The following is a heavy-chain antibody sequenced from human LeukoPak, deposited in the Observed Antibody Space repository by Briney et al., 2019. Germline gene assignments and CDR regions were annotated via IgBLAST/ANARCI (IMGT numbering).Heavy chain of an antibody. CDR2: IYYSGNT. Sequence: SETLSLTCSVSGGSLSRSIHHWGWIRQPPGKSLEWIGSIYYSGNTDFNPSLKNRVSISVDMSKNLFSLKLSSVTAADTAVYYCAREGDSSSVGWFDPWGQGTLVTVSS. CDR3: AREGDSSSVGWFDP. V-gene: IGHV4-39*02. D-gene: IGHD6-13*01. J-gene: IGHJ5*02. CDR1: GGSLSRSIHH.